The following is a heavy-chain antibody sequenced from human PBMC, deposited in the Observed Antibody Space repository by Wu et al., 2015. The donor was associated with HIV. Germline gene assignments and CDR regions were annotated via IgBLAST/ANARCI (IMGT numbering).Heavy chain of an antibody. V-gene: IGHV1-69*05. CDR1: GGTFSSYA. J-gene: IGHJ5*02. CDR3: ASAPIHNDYGDYGWFDP. Sequence: QVQLVQSGAEVKKPGSSVKVSCKASGGTFSSYAISWVRQAPGQGLEWMGGIIPIFGTANYAQKFQGRVTITTDESTSTAYMELSSLRSEDTAVYYCASAPIHNDYGDYGWFDPLGPGEPWVTVSS. CDR2: IIPIFGTA. D-gene: IGHD4-17*01.